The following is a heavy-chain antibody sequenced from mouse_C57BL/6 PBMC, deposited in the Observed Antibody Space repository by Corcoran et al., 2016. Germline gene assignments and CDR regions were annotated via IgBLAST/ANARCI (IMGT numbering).Heavy chain of an antibody. CDR2: IYWDDDK. CDR3: ARGVATGGYAMDY. Sequence: QVTLKESGPGILQSSQTLSLTCSLSGFSLSTSGMGLSWIRQPSGKGLEWLAHIYWDDDKRYNPSLKSRLTISKDTSRNQVFLKITSVDTADTATYYWARGVATGGYAMDYWGQGTSVTVSS. D-gene: IGHD1-1*01. J-gene: IGHJ4*01. CDR1: GFSLSTSGMG. V-gene: IGHV8-12*01.